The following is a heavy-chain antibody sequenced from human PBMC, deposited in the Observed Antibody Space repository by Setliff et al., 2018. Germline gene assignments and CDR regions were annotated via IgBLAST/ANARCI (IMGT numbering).Heavy chain of an antibody. D-gene: IGHD1-26*01. V-gene: IGHV1-69*13. CDR3: ARHSGRYYVPGTFDS. CDR1: GGTFSSSA. J-gene: IGHJ4*02. CDR2: IIPFRGTA. Sequence: SVKVSCKAFGGTFSSSAINWVRQAPGQGLEWMGGIIPFRGTADYAQNFQGKVTITAGGSTSTAYMELGSLRSEDTAIYFCARHSGRYYVPGTFDSWGQGTLVTVSS.